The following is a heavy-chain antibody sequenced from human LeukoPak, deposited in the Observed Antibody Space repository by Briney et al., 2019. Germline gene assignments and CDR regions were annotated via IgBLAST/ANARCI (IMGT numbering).Heavy chain of an antibody. D-gene: IGHD4-17*01. V-gene: IGHV4-34*01. CDR2: INHSGST. J-gene: IGHJ6*04. Sequence: SETLSLTCAVYGGSFSGYYWSWIRQPPGKGLEWIGDINHSGSTNYNPSLKSRVTISVATSKNQFSLKLSSVTAADTAVYYCAMAYRSSAHDYGDYGDYYYYGMDVWGKGTTVTVSS. CDR1: GGSFSGYY. CDR3: AMAYRSSAHDYGDYGDYYYYGMDV.